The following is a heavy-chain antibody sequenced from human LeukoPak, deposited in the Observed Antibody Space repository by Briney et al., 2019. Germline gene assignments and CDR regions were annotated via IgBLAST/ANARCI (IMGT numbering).Heavy chain of an antibody. Sequence: MPSETLSLTCTVSGGSISSSSYYWGWIRQPPGKGLEWIASVFYVGSTYYNPSLKSRVAIYIDTSKNQFSLKLTSVTSADTGVYYCARHCHLDTGPIDHWGQGILVTVSS. CDR3: ARHCHLDTGPIDH. CDR1: GGSISSSSYY. V-gene: IGHV4-39*01. D-gene: IGHD5-18*01. CDR2: VFYVGST. J-gene: IGHJ4*02.